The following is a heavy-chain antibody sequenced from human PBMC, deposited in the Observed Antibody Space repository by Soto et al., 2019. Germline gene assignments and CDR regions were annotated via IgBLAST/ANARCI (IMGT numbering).Heavy chain of an antibody. V-gene: IGHV3-23*01. CDR2: ISGSGGST. CDR1: GLTFSSYA. D-gene: IGHD2-15*01. J-gene: IGHJ6*02. CDR3: TTGYCSGGSCYSYYYYYGMDV. Sequence: GGSLRLSCAASGLTFSSYAMSWVRQAPGKGLEWVSAISGSGGSTYYADSVKGRVTISRDNSKNTLYLQMNSLKTEDTAVYYCTTGYCSGGSCYSYYYYYGMDVWGQGTTVTVSS.